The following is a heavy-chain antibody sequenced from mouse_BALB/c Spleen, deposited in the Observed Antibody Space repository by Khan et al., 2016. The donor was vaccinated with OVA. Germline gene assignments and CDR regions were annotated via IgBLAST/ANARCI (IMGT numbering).Heavy chain of an antibody. CDR3: AEHLTGSFAY. J-gene: IGHJ3*01. V-gene: IGHV5-6*02. CDR2: ISSGGDYT. Sequence: EVKLEESGGDLVKPGGSLKLSCAASGFTFSSYSMSWVRQTPDKRLEWVASISSGGDYTYYPDSVKGGFTISRDNAKNTLYLQMSDLKSEDTAMYYCAEHLTGSFAYWGQGTLVTVSA. D-gene: IGHD4-1*01. CDR1: GFTFSSYS.